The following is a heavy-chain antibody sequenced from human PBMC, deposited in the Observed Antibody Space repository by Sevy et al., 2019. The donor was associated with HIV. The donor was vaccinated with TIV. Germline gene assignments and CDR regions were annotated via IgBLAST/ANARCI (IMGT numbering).Heavy chain of an antibody. Sequence: GGSLRLSCAASGFTFDDYAMHWVRRAPGKGLEWVSGISWNSGSIGYADPVKGRFTISRDNAKNSLYLQMNSLRAEDTALYYCAKDKWFGNIAVTGHFDYWGQGTLVTVSS. J-gene: IGHJ4*02. V-gene: IGHV3-9*01. CDR3: AKDKWFGNIAVTGHFDY. D-gene: IGHD6-19*01. CDR1: GFTFDDYA. CDR2: ISWNSGSI.